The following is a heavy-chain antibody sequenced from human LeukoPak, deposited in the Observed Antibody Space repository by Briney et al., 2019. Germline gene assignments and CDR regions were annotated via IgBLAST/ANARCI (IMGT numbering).Heavy chain of an antibody. Sequence: SSVKVSCKASGYSFTGYFIHWVRQAPGQGLEWMGCIDPNSGDTKYAQKFQGRVSMPRDTSTRTAYMELSRLRSDDTAVYFCARSGSTGYSLDYWGQGTLVTVSS. V-gene: IGHV1-2*02. CDR2: IDPNSGDT. CDR3: ARSGSTGYSLDY. D-gene: IGHD3-22*01. J-gene: IGHJ4*02. CDR1: GYSFTGYF.